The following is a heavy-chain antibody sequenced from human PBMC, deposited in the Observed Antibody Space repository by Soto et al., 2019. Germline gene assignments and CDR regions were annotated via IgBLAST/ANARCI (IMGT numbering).Heavy chain of an antibody. CDR2: ISAYNGNT. CDR3: AREAAAGTPNWFDP. V-gene: IGHV1-18*01. Sequence: GASVKVSCKASGYTFTSYGISWVGQAPGQGLEWMGWISAYNGNTNYAQKLQGRVTMTTDTSTSTAYMELRSLRSDDTAVYYCAREAAAGTPNWFDPWGQGTLVTVSS. J-gene: IGHJ5*02. D-gene: IGHD6-13*01. CDR1: GYTFTSYG.